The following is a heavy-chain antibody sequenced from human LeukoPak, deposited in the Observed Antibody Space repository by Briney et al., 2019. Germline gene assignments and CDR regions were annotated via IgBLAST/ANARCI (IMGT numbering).Heavy chain of an antibody. CDR2: IYTSGST. J-gene: IGHJ4*02. D-gene: IGHD3-3*01. Sequence: SQTLSLTCTVSGGSISSGSYYWSWIRQPAGMGLEWIGRIYTSGSTNYNPSLKSRVTISVDTSKNQFSLKLSSVTAADTAVYYCARVKAGRGVVFDYWGQGTLVTVSS. CDR1: GGSISSGSYY. CDR3: ARVKAGRGVVFDY. V-gene: IGHV4-61*02.